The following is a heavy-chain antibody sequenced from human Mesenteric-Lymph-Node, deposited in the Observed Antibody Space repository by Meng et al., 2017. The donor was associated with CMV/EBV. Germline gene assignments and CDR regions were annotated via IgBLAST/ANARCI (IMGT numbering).Heavy chain of an antibody. J-gene: IGHJ4*02. CDR2: INHSGST. Sequence: SETLSLTCAVYGGSFSGYYWSWIRQPPGKGLEWIGEINHSGSTNYNPSLKSRVTISVDTSKNQFSLKLSSVTAADTAVYYCARLQGGGYFDYWGQGALVTVSS. CDR3: ARLQGGGYFDY. V-gene: IGHV4-34*01. D-gene: IGHD3-16*01. CDR1: GGSFSGYY.